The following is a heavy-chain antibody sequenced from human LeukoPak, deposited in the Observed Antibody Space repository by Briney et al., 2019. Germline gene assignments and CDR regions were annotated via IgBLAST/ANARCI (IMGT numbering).Heavy chain of an antibody. D-gene: IGHD6-13*01. V-gene: IGHV4-34*01. CDR2: INHSGST. CDR1: GGSFSGYY. CDR3: ASIRRIAAAGHFDY. J-gene: IGHJ4*02. Sequence: PSETLSLTCAVYGGSFSGYYWSWIRQPPGKGLEWIGEINHSGSTNYNPSLKSRVTISVDTSKNQFSLKLSSVTAADTAVYYCASIRRIAAAGHFDYWGQGTLVTVSS.